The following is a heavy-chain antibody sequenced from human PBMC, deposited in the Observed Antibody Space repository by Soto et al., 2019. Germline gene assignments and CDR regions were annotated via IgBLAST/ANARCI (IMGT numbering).Heavy chain of an antibody. J-gene: IGHJ6*02. D-gene: IGHD1-7*01. CDR3: ANNGYKWNYEYYYGMDV. CDR1: GYTFTSYA. V-gene: IGHV1-3*01. CDR2: INAGNGNT. Sequence: ASVKVSCKASGYTFTSYAMHWVRQAPGQRLEWMGWINAGNGNTKYSQKFQGRVTITRDTSASTAYMELSSLRSEDTAVYYCANNGYKWNYEYYYGMDVWGQGTTVTVSS.